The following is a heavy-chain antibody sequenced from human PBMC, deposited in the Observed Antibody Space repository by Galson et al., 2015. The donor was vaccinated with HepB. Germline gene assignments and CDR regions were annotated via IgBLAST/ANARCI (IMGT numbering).Heavy chain of an antibody. V-gene: IGHV3-30*03. CDR2: ISSDGSKR. J-gene: IGHJ6*02. Sequence: SLRLSCAASGFTFSKFGMHWVRQAPGKGLEWVTVISSDGSKRYYADSVKGRFTTSRDNSKNTLNLQMNSLRVEDTAVYYCARGPSIGNRSCTRCFAGYDMGDRGPGPSVTVS. D-gene: IGHD2-2*01. CDR3: ARGPSIGNRSCTRCFAGYDMGD. CDR1: GFTFSKFG.